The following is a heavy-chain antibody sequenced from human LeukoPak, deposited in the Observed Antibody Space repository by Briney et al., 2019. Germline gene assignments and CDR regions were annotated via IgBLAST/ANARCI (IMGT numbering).Heavy chain of an antibody. CDR2: IIPIFGRA. CDR3: ATDWGFTYGYYGVY. V-gene: IGHV1-69*13. J-gene: IGHJ4*02. D-gene: IGHD5-18*01. CDR1: GGPFRNYA. Sequence: WASMKVSCKTSGGPFRNYAISWVRQAPGQGLEWMGGIIPIFGRANYAQKFQGRVTITADESTSTAYMEMTSLRSEDTAVYYCATDWGFTYGYYGVYWGQGTLVTVAS.